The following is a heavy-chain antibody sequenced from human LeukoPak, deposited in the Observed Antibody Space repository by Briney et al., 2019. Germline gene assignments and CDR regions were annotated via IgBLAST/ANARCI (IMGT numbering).Heavy chain of an antibody. D-gene: IGHD3-10*01. CDR3: ARVTESYGSGSYATK. CDR1: GGSISSYY. V-gene: IGHV4-59*01. Sequence: PSETLSLTCTVSGGSISSYYWSWIRQPPGKGLEWIGYIHYSGSTNYNPSLKSRVTISVDMSKNQFSLKLSSVTAADTAVYYCARVTESYGSGSYATKWGQGTLVTVSS. CDR2: IHYSGST. J-gene: IGHJ4*02.